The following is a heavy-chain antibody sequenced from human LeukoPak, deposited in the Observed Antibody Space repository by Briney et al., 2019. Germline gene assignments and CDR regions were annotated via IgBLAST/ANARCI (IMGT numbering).Heavy chain of an antibody. J-gene: IGHJ4*02. CDR1: GFTFGSYE. CDR3: ARDRKYSCSGGSCYFDY. Sequence: PGGSLGLSCAASGFTFGSYEMNWVRQAPGKGLEWVSYISSSGSTIYYADSVKGRFTISRDNAKNSLYLQMNSLRAEDTAVYYCARDRKYSCSGGSCYFDYWGQGTLVTVSS. D-gene: IGHD2-15*01. CDR2: ISSSGSTI. V-gene: IGHV3-48*03.